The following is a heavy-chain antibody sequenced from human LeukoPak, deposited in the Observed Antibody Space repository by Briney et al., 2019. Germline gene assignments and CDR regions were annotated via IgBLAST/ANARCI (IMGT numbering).Heavy chain of an antibody. D-gene: IGHD3-10*01. J-gene: IGHJ4*02. Sequence: SVKISCRASGGTFSSYTISWVRQAPGQGLEWMGRIIPILGIANYAQKFQGRVTITADKSTSTAYMELSSLRSEDTAVYYCARDLLMARGREDDYWGQGTLVTVSS. V-gene: IGHV1-69*04. CDR1: GGTFSSYT. CDR3: ARDLLMARGREDDY. CDR2: IIPILGIA.